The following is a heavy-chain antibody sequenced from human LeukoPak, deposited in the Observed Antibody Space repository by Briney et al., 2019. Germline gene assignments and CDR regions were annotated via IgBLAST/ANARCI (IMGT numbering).Heavy chain of an antibody. J-gene: IGHJ4*02. CDR1: GFTFNRHG. Sequence: PGRSLRLSCAPSGFTFNRHGMHWVRQAPGKGLEWVAIISNDGSRKYYAHSVEGRFTISRDNSKNTLYLQMDSLRAEDTAVYYCARDRAWNYFDYWGQGTLVTVSS. V-gene: IGHV3-30*03. CDR2: ISNDGSRK. CDR3: ARDRAWNYFDY. D-gene: IGHD3-3*01.